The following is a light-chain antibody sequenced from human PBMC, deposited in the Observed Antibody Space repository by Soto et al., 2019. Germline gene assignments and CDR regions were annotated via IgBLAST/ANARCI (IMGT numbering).Light chain of an antibody. CDR3: QQYGSSPPT. J-gene: IGKJ1*01. CDR2: GAS. Sequence: EIVLTQSPGTLSLSPGERATLSCRASQSVSSSYLAWYQQKPGQAPRLLIDGASSRATVIPDRFSGSGSGTDFTLTISRLEPEDLAVYYCQQYGSSPPTFGQGTKVEIK. CDR1: QSVSSSY. V-gene: IGKV3-20*01.